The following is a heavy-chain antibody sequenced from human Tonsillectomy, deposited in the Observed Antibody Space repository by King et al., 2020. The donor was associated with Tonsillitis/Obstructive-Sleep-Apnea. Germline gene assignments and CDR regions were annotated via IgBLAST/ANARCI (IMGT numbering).Heavy chain of an antibody. CDR1: GFTFDDYA. Sequence: VQLVQSGGGLVQPGRSLRLSCAASGFTFDDYAMHWVRQAPGKGLEWVSGISWNSNTIGYEDSVKGRFTISRDNAKNSLYLQMNSLRAEDTALYYCAKGRVPFFGGDCFFGGWGQGTLVTLSS. CDR3: AKGRVPFFGGDCFFGG. J-gene: IGHJ4*02. V-gene: IGHV3-9*01. D-gene: IGHD2-21*01. CDR2: ISWNSNTI.